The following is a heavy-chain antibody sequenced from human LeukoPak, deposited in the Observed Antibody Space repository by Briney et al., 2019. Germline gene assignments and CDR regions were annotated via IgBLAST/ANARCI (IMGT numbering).Heavy chain of an antibody. CDR2: ISWNSGII. J-gene: IGHJ3*02. CDR3: VKDRDGLGTPSAFHT. CDR1: GFTFDDYA. D-gene: IGHD3-10*01. Sequence: GGSLRLSCAASGFTFDDYAMHWVRQAPGKGLEWVSGISWNSGIIVYTDSVKGRFTISRDNAKNSLYLQMNSLRPEDTALYYCVKDRDGLGTPSAFHTWGQGTMVTVSS. V-gene: IGHV3-9*01.